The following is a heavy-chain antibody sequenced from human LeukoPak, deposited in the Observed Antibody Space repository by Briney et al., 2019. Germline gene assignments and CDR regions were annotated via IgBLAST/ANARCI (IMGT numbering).Heavy chain of an antibody. Sequence: PGGSLRLSCAASGFTFSSYAMSWVRQAPGKGLEWVSAISGSGGSTYYADSVKGRFTISRDNSKNTLYLQMNSLRAEDTAVYYCAKEGARHYYDRTRDRAFDIWGQGTMVTVSS. J-gene: IGHJ3*02. CDR3: AKEGARHYYDRTRDRAFDI. D-gene: IGHD3-22*01. V-gene: IGHV3-23*01. CDR1: GFTFSSYA. CDR2: ISGSGGST.